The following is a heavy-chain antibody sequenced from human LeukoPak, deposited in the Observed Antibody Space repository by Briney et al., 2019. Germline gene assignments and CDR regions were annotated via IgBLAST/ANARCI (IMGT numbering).Heavy chain of an antibody. Sequence: GGSLRLSCAASGFTFSSYSMNWVRQAPGKGLEWVSSISSSSSYIYYADSVKGRFTISRDNAKNSLYLQMNSLRAEDTAVYYRAREMSGELLGAFDIWGQGTMVTVSS. D-gene: IGHD1-26*01. CDR2: ISSSSSYI. CDR3: AREMSGELLGAFDI. V-gene: IGHV3-21*01. CDR1: GFTFSSYS. J-gene: IGHJ3*02.